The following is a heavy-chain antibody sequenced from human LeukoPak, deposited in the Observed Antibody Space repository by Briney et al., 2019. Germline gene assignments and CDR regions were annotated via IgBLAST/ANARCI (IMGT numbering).Heavy chain of an antibody. CDR2: IYYSGST. CDR3: ASGSNYDLYYYYYMDV. D-gene: IGHD4-11*01. CDR1: GGSISSGGYY. J-gene: IGHJ6*03. V-gene: IGHV4-31*03. Sequence: SQTLSLTCTVSGGSISSGGYYWSWIRQHPGKALEWIGYIYYSGSTYYNPSLKSRVTISVDTSKNQFSLKLSSVTAADTAVHYCASGSNYDLYYYYYMDVWGKGTTVTVSS.